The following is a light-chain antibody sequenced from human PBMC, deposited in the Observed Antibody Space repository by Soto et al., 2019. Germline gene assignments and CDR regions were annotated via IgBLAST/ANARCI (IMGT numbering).Light chain of an antibody. CDR1: QSVSSY. V-gene: IGKV3-11*01. Sequence: EIVLTQSPATLSLSPWERATLSCTASQSVSSYLAWYQQKPGQAPRLLIYDASALPRGVPSRFSGSGSGTKFTLPIASLQPDDFATYYCQQYETFSGTFGPGTKVDIK. CDR3: QQYETFSGT. J-gene: IGKJ1*01. CDR2: DAS.